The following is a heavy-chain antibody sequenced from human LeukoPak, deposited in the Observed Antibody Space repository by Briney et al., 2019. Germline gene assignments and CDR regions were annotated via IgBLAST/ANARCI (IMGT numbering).Heavy chain of an antibody. V-gene: IGHV3-7*03. Sequence: PGGSLRLSCVVSGFTLSSRWMMWVRQAPGEGLEWMTNINRDGSEKNYVDSVKGRFTITRDNAENSLYLQMNSLKVEDSAIYYCATYDSWSGYNIAYWSQGTLVTVSS. CDR2: INRDGSEK. CDR1: GFTLSSRW. CDR3: ATYDSWSGYNIAY. J-gene: IGHJ4*02. D-gene: IGHD3-3*01.